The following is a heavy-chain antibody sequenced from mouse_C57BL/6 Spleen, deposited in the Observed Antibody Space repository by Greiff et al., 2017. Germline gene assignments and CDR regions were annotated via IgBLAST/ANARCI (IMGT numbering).Heavy chain of an antibody. CDR3: ARYGGYIYAMDY. D-gene: IGHD2-14*01. V-gene: IGHV7-3*01. CDR2: IRNKANGYTT. CDR1: GFTFTDYY. Sequence: DVHLVESGGGLVQPGGSLSLSCAASGFTFTDYYMSWVRQPPGKALEWLGFIRNKANGYTTEYSASVKGRFTISRDNSQSILYLQMNALRAEDSATYYCARYGGYIYAMDYWGQGTSVTVSS. J-gene: IGHJ4*01.